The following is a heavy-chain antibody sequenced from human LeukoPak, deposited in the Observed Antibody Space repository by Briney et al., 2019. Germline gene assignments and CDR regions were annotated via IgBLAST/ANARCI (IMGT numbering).Heavy chain of an antibody. J-gene: IGHJ6*02. D-gene: IGHD6-25*01. CDR1: GFTFSSYA. Sequence: TGGSLRLSCAASGFTFSSYAMHWVRQAPGKGLEWVAVISYDGSNKYYADSVKGRFTISRDNSKDTLYLQMNSLRAEDTAVYYCASSALYYYYYGMDVWGQGTTVTVSS. V-gene: IGHV3-30-3*01. CDR3: ASSALYYYYYGMDV. CDR2: ISYDGSNK.